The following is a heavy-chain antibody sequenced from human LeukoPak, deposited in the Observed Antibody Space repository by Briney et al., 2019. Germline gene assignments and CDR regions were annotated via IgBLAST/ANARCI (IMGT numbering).Heavy chain of an antibody. J-gene: IGHJ4*02. Sequence: SETLSLTCTVSGGSISSSSYYWGWIRQPPGKGLEWIGSIYYSGSTYYNPSLKSRDTISVDTSKNQFSLKLSSVTAADTAVYYCARISSGWYRAFDYWGQGTLVTVSS. CDR2: IYYSGST. CDR3: ARISSGWYRAFDY. D-gene: IGHD6-19*01. CDR1: GGSISSSSYY. V-gene: IGHV4-39*01.